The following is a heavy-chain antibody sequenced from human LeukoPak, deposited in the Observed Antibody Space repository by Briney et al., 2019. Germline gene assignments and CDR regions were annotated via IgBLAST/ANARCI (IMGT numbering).Heavy chain of an antibody. D-gene: IGHD3-22*01. J-gene: IGHJ3*02. CDR3: ARRGTMIVGDAFDI. Sequence: GGSLRLSCAASGFTVSSNYMSWVRQAPGKGLEWVSVIYSSGSTYYADSVKGRFTISRDNSKNTLYLQMNSLRAEDTAVYYCARRGTMIVGDAFDIWGQGTMVTVSS. CDR2: IYSSGST. V-gene: IGHV3-53*01. CDR1: GFTVSSNY.